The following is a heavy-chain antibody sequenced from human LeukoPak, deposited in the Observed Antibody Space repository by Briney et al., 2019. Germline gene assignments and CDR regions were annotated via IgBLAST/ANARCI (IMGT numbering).Heavy chain of an antibody. Sequence: PGGSLRLSCAASGFTFSSYEMNWVRQAPGKGLEWVSYISSSGSTIYYADSVKGRFTISRDNAKNSLYLQMNSLRAEDTAVYYCARDGYNYGLYYFDYWGQGTLVTVSS. D-gene: IGHD5-18*01. CDR2: ISSSGSTI. J-gene: IGHJ4*02. CDR1: GFTFSSYE. V-gene: IGHV3-48*03. CDR3: ARDGYNYGLYYFDY.